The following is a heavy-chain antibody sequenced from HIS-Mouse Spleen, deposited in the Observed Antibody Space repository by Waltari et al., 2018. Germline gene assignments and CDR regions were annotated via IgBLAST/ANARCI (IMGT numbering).Heavy chain of an antibody. Sequence: QVQLVESGGGVVQPGRSLRLSCAAAGFTFSSYAMPWVRQAPGKGLEWVEVISYDGSNKYYADSVKGRFTISRDNSKNTLYLQMNSLRAEDTAVYYCARDHRNNWAIRDWGQGTLVTVSS. V-gene: IGHV3-30-3*01. CDR3: ARDHRNNWAIRD. J-gene: IGHJ4*02. CDR1: GFTFSSYA. D-gene: IGHD1-20*01. CDR2: ISYDGSNK.